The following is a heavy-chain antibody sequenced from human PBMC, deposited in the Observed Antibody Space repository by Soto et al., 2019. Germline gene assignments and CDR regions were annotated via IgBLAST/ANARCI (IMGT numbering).Heavy chain of an antibody. CDR1: GFTFSSYW. D-gene: IGHD3-10*01. V-gene: IGHV3-7*05. CDR3: AREVVYYGSGSYLNYYYGMDV. J-gene: IGHJ6*02. CDR2: IKQDGSEK. Sequence: PGGSLRLSCAASGFTFSSYWMSWVRQAPGKGLEWVANIKQDGSEKYYVDSVKGRFTISRDNAKNSLYLQMNSLRAEDTAVYYCAREVVYYGSGSYLNYYYGMDVWGQWTTVTVSS.